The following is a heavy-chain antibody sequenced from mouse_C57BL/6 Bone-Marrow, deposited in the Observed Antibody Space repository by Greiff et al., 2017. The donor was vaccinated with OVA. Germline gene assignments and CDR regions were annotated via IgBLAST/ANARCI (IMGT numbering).Heavy chain of an antibody. CDR3: ARTRDYDYPFAY. J-gene: IGHJ3*01. D-gene: IGHD2-4*01. CDR1: GYTFTDYY. Sequence: QVHVKQSGAELVRPGASVKLSCKASGYTFTDYYINWVKQRPGQGLEWIARIYPGSGNTYYNEKFKGKATLTAEKSSSTAYMQLSSLTSEDSAVYFCARTRDYDYPFAYWGQGTLVTVSA. CDR2: IYPGSGNT. V-gene: IGHV1-76*01.